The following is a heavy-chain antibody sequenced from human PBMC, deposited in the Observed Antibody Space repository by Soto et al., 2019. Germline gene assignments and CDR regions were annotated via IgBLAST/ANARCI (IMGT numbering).Heavy chain of an antibody. CDR3: AKECGGTCLDAFDV. CDR2: VHHTGNT. V-gene: IGHV4-30-2*01. CDR1: GGSITSGGFS. Sequence: QVQLKESGSGLVKPAQTRSLTCAVSGGSITSGGFSWSWIRQPPGKGLEWIGYVHHTGNTDYHPSLRSRVTLSLDRSRNLFSLNLTSVTAADAATYYCAKECGGTCLDAFDVWGSGTTVSVSS. D-gene: IGHD2-15*01. J-gene: IGHJ3*01.